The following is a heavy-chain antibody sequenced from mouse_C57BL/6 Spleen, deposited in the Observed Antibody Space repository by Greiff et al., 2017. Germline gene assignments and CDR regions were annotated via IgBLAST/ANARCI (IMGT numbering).Heavy chain of an antibody. Sequence: EVKLVESGGGLVQPGGSLKLSCAASGFTFSDYYMYWVRQTPEKRLEWVAYISNGGGSTYYPDTVKGRYTISRDNAKNTLYLQMGRLKSEDTAMYYCARVGTVGVRNYFDYWGQGTTLTVSS. CDR3: ARVGTVGVRNYFDY. CDR1: GFTFSDYY. CDR2: ISNGGGST. J-gene: IGHJ2*01. D-gene: IGHD1-1*01. V-gene: IGHV5-12*01.